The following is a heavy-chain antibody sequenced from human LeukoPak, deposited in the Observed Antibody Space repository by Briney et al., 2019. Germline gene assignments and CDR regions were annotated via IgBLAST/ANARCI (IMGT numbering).Heavy chain of an antibody. V-gene: IGHV3-15*01. CDR3: PTERFPPRY. CDR1: GFSFSDAW. J-gene: IGHJ4*02. D-gene: IGHD3-3*01. CDR2: IRSKTDSKTT. Sequence: GGSLRPSCVVSGFSFSDAWMSWVRQAPGKGLEWIGRIRSKTDSKTTEYAAPGKRRFSISRDDSKKTLYLQMNSLKTKATAVYYCPTERFPPRYWGQGTLVTVSS.